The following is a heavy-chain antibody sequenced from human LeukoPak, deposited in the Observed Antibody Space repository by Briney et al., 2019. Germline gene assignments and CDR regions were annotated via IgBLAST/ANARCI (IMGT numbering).Heavy chain of an antibody. CDR2: LIPIFGTA. J-gene: IGHJ4*02. D-gene: IGHD3-3*01. CDR1: GGTFSCYA. V-gene: IGHV1-69*13. CDR3: ARGTTIGGFDY. Sequence: SVKVSCKATGGTFSCYAISWVRQAPGQGLAWMGGLIPIFGTANCAQKCQCRVTITADESTSTAYMELSSLRSEDTAVYYCARGTTIGGFDYWGQGTLVTVSS.